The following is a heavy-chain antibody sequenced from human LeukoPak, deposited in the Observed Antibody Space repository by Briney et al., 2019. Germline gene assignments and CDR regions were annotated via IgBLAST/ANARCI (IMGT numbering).Heavy chain of an antibody. CDR3: ARAGFTFSDYFGSFFDY. Sequence: GRSLRLSCAASGFTFSSYSMNWVRQAPGKGLEWVSYISSSSSTIYYADPVKGGFTISRDNAKNSLYLQMNSLRAEGTAVYYCARAGFTFSDYFGSFFDYWGQGTLVTVSS. D-gene: IGHD3-10*01. CDR1: GFTFSSYS. V-gene: IGHV3-48*01. J-gene: IGHJ4*02. CDR2: ISSSSSTI.